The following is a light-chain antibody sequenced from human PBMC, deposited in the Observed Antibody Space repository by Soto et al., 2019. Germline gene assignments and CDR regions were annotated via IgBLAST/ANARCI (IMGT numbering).Light chain of an antibody. J-gene: IGLJ1*01. CDR3: AAWDDSLSVLYV. CDR2: RNN. CDR1: SSNIGSNY. V-gene: IGLV1-47*01. Sequence: QSVLTQPPSASGTPGQRVTISCSGSSSNIGSNYVYWYQQLPGTAPKLLIYRNNQRPSGGPDRFSGSKSGTSASLAISGLRSEDEADYYCAAWDDSLSVLYVFGTGTKLTV.